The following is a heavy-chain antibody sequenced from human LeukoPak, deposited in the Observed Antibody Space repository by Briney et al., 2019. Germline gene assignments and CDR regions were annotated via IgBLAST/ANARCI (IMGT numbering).Heavy chain of an antibody. CDR3: ARDHGGGYLFDY. V-gene: IGHV4-59*01. D-gene: IGHD1-26*01. CDR2: IYYSGST. Sequence: PSETLSLTCTVSGGSISSYCWSWIRQPPGKGLEWIGYIYYSGSTNYNPSLKSRVTISVDTSKNQFSLKLSSVTAADTAVYYCARDHGGGYLFDYWGQGTLVTVSS. CDR1: GGSISSYC. J-gene: IGHJ4*02.